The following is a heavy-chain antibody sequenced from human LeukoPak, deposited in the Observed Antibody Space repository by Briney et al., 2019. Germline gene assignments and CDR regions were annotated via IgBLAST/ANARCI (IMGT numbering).Heavy chain of an antibody. J-gene: IGHJ4*02. CDR2: INYSGRS. Sequence: SETLSLTCTVSGGSITRYYWSWIRQSPGKGLEWIGYINYSGRSEYDPSLKSRVTISVDRSTKRVSLKMRSVTAADTAVYYCARLDCLSNECYNYWAVGALVTVSS. CDR3: ARLDCLSNECYNY. D-gene: IGHD2/OR15-2a*01. V-gene: IGHV4-59*08. CDR1: GGSITRYY.